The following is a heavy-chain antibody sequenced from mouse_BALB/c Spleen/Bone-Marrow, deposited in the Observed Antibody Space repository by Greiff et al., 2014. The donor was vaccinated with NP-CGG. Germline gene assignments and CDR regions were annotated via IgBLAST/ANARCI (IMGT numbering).Heavy chain of an antibody. Sequence: QVQLKESGAELVKPGASVKLSCKASGYTFTSYYMYWVKQRPGQGLEWIGEINPNNDGTNFNEKFKSKATLTVDKSSSTAYMQLSSLTSEDSAVYYGARAAYGPYAMDYWGQGTSVTVSA. D-gene: IGHD1-1*02. J-gene: IGHJ4*01. V-gene: IGHV1S81*02. CDR3: ARAAYGPYAMDY. CDR1: GYTFTSYY. CDR2: INPNNDGT.